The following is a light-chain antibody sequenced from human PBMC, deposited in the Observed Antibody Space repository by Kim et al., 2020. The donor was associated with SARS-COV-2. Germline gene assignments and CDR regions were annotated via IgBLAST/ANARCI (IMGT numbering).Light chain of an antibody. J-gene: IGLJ2*01. Sequence: RSMTMACTGTSNDVGCYNYVSWYQQYPGKVPKLLIYDVSNRPAGVSNRFSGTKYGNTASLTISGLQAEDEADYYCSSYTGSGTLVFGGGTQLTVL. CDR1: SNDVGCYNY. V-gene: IGLV2-14*03. CDR2: DVS. CDR3: SSYTGSGTLV.